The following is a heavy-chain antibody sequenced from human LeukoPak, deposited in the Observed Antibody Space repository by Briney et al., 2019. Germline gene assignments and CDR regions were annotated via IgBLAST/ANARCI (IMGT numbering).Heavy chain of an antibody. CDR2: ITRSGGST. V-gene: IGHV3-23*01. CDR3: SRSYTTSYYFDY. Sequence: GGSLRLSCAASGFSFSSSAMSWVRQAPGKGLEWVSDITRSGGSTYYADSVKGRFTISRDNSKNTLYLQMNSLRAEDTAVYYCSRSYTTSYYFDYWGQGTLVTVSS. D-gene: IGHD2-2*02. CDR1: GFSFSSSA. J-gene: IGHJ4*02.